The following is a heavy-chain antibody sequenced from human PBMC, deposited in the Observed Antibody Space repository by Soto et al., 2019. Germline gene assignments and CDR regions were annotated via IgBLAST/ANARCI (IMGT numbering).Heavy chain of an antibody. CDR2: ISGSGGST. J-gene: IGHJ4*02. CDR1: GFTFSSYA. V-gene: IGHV3-23*01. D-gene: IGHD5-12*01. CDR3: AKDRASRRYSGYDGFDD. Sequence: GGSLRLSCAASGFTFSSYAMSWVRQAPGEGLEWVSAISGSGGSTYYADSVKGRFTISRDNSKNTLYLQMNSLRAEDTAVYYCAKDRASRRYSGYDGFDDSGQGTLVTVSS.